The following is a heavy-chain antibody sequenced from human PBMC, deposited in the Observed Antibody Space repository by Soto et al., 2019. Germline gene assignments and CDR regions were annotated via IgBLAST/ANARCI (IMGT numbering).Heavy chain of an antibody. V-gene: IGHV3-30*03. D-gene: IGHD3-10*01. J-gene: IGHJ2*01. CDR3: SRMEGVPGYFDL. Sequence: QVQLVESGGGVVQPGRCLRLSCAASGFTFSTYGMHWVRQAPGKGLDWVAVISDDGSTKYYADSLKGRFTISRDNSKNTLYLQMNSLRPEDTAVYYCSRMEGVPGYFDLWGRGTLVTVSS. CDR1: GFTFSTYG. CDR2: ISDDGSTK.